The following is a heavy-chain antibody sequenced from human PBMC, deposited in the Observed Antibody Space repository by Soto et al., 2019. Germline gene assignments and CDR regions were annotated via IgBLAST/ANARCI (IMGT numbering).Heavy chain of an antibody. D-gene: IGHD3-10*01. CDR3: ARDRWLGSPDY. CDR1: GGSTNSNY. Sequence: PSETQSLTCTVSGGSTNSNYWSWIRQPPGKGLEWIGFIYNSGSTNYNPSLKSRVTISIDTSKNQFSLKLSSVTAADTAVYYCARDRWLGSPDYWXQGTLATVSS. J-gene: IGHJ4*02. V-gene: IGHV4-59*01. CDR2: IYNSGST.